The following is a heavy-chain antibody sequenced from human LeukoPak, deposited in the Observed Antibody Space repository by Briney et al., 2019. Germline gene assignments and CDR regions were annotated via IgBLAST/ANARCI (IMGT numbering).Heavy chain of an antibody. J-gene: IGHJ4*02. CDR2: IWYDGSNK. CDR3: ARGSTVTTSYFDY. Sequence: GSLRLSCAASGFTFSSYGMHWVRQAPGKGLEWVAVIWYDGSNKYYADSVKGRFTISRDNSKNTLYLQMNSLRAEDTAVYYCARGSTVTTSYFDYWGQGTLVTVSS. D-gene: IGHD4-17*01. V-gene: IGHV3-33*08. CDR1: GFTFSSYG.